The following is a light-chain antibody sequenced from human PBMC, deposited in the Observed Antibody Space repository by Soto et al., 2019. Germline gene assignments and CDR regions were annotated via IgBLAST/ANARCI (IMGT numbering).Light chain of an antibody. J-gene: IGKJ5*01. Sequence: DIQISQSPSSVSALVGERVTITFRASQGISSWLAWYQQKPGKAHKLLIYAAYSLQSGVPSRFSGSGSGTDFTLTIRSLQPEDFATYYCQQANSFPITFGQGTRLENK. CDR1: QGISSW. CDR2: AAY. CDR3: QQANSFPIT. V-gene: IGKV1D-12*01.